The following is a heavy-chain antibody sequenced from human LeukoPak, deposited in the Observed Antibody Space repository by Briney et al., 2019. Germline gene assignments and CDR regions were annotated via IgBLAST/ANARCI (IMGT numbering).Heavy chain of an antibody. CDR2: ISWNSGSI. CDR1: GFTFDDYA. J-gene: IGHJ4*02. Sequence: GGPLRLSCAASGFTFDDYAMHWVRQAPGKGLGWVSGISWNSGSIGYAGSVKGRFTISRDNAKNSLYLQMNSLRAEDTALYYCVAYYYDSSGYPGPNRFDYWGQGTLVTVSS. D-gene: IGHD3-22*01. CDR3: VAYYYDSSGYPGPNRFDY. V-gene: IGHV3-9*01.